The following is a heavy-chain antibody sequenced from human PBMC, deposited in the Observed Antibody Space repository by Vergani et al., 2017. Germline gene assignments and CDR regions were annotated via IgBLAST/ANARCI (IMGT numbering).Heavy chain of an antibody. D-gene: IGHD7-27*01. CDR3: TQSPPQRVNWVVNHWYFDL. CDR2: IRSKAYGGTT. Sequence: EVQLLESGGGLVQPGGSLRLSCAASGFTFSSYAMSWVRQAPGKGLEWVGFIRSKAYGGTTEYAASVKGRFTISRDDSKSIAYLQMNSLKTEDTAVYYCTQSPPQRVNWVVNHWYFDLWGRGTLVTVSS. J-gene: IGHJ2*01. V-gene: IGHV3-49*04. CDR1: GFTFSSYA.